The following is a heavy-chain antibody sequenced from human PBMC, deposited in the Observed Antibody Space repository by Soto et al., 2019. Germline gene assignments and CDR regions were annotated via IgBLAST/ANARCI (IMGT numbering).Heavy chain of an antibody. Sequence: TLSLTCTVSGGSISSGGYYWSWIRQHPGKGLEWIGYIYYSGSTYYNPFLKSRVTISVDTSKNQFSLKLSSVTAADTAVYYCARTTEKQLVYYYYMDVWGKGTTVTVSS. D-gene: IGHD6-6*01. V-gene: IGHV4-31*03. CDR1: GGSISSGGYY. J-gene: IGHJ6*03. CDR3: ARTTEKQLVYYYYMDV. CDR2: IYYSGST.